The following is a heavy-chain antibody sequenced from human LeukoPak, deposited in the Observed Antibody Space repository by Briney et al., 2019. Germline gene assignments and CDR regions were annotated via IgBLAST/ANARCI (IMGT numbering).Heavy chain of an antibody. CDR2: IKSKTDGGST. J-gene: IGHJ6*02. CDR3: ATVGFCNTTSCFYYYYGLDV. Sequence: GGSLRLSCSVSGITLTHAWTYWVRQAPGKGLEWVGRIKSKTDGGSTDYGAPVKGRFTISRDDSKNTLYLQMNSVKTEDTAVYFCATVGFCNTTSCFYYYYGLDVWGQGTTVTVSS. CDR1: GITLTHAW. D-gene: IGHD2-2*01. V-gene: IGHV3-15*01.